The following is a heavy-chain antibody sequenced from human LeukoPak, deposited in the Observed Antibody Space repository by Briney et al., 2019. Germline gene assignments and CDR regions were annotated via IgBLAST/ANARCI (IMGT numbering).Heavy chain of an antibody. CDR1: GLTFSTYG. CDR3: AGSRIGYSDSSGFFDS. Sequence: GGSLRLSCAASGLTFSTYGMSWVRQAPGKGLEWISAVSGGGTTSYADSVRGRFAISRDNSKNTLYLQMNSLRAEDTAVYYCAGSRIGYSDSSGFFDSWGQGTLVTVSS. D-gene: IGHD3-22*01. CDR2: VSGGGTT. V-gene: IGHV3-23*01. J-gene: IGHJ4*02.